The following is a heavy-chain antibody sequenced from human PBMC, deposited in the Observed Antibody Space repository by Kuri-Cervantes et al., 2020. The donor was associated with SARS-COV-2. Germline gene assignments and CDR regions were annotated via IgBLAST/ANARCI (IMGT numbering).Heavy chain of an antibody. CDR2: IIPIFGTA. Sequence: SVKVSCKASGGTFSSYAISRVRQAPGQGLEWMGGIIPIFGTANYAQKFQGRVTITTDESTSTAYMELSSLRSEDTAVYYCARELLGIQSSGSYYMDVWGKGTTVTVSS. CDR3: ARELLGIQSSGSYYMDV. CDR1: GGTFSSYA. D-gene: IGHD3-10*01. V-gene: IGHV1-69*05. J-gene: IGHJ6*03.